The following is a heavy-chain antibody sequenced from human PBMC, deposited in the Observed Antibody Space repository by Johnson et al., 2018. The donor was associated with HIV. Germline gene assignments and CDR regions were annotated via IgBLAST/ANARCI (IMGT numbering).Heavy chain of an antibody. Sequence: VQLVESGGGVVRPGGSLRLSCAASGFTFSDYYMSWIRQAPGKGLEWVSVIYSGGSTYYADSVKGRFTISRDTSKNPLYLQMKSLRAEDTALYYCARAYSYGALDIWGQGTMVTVSS. J-gene: IGHJ3*02. D-gene: IGHD1-26*01. CDR1: GFTFSDYY. CDR3: ARAYSYGALDI. CDR2: IYSGGST. V-gene: IGHV3-66*01.